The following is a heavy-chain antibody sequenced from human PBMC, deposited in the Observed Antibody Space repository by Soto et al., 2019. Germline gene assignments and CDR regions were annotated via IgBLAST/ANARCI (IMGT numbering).Heavy chain of an antibody. D-gene: IGHD3-22*01. V-gene: IGHV4-4*02. J-gene: IGHJ4*02. CDR3: ARVRYDRSGFDH. Sequence: QVQLQESGPGLVRPSGALSVTCAVSGDSISRSHWWSWVRQSPGKGLEWIGEISHSGITNYNPSPKSRVTISGDKSKNQLSRKLTSVTAADTAVYYCARVRYDRSGFDHWGQGTLVSVSS. CDR2: ISHSGIT. CDR1: GDSISRSHW.